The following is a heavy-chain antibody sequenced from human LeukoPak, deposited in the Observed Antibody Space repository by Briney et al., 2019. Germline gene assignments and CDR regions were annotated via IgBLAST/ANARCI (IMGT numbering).Heavy chain of an antibody. Sequence: SETLSLTCTVSGGSVSSGIYYWSWIRQPPGKGLEWIGYIFYSGSTNYNPSLKSRVTISVDTSKNQFSLKLSSVTAADTAVYYCARRGRSGSYREGMDVWGQGTTVTVSS. CDR1: GGSVSSGIYY. CDR2: IFYSGST. D-gene: IGHD1-26*01. J-gene: IGHJ6*02. CDR3: ARRGRSGSYREGMDV. V-gene: IGHV4-61*01.